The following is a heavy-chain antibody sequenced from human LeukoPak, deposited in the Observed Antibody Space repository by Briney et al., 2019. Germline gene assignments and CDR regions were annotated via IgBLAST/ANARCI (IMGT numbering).Heavy chain of an antibody. D-gene: IGHD4/OR15-4a*01. CDR2: LYYSGST. V-gene: IGHV4-61*01. Sequence: SETLSLTCTVSGYSISSSYYWTWIRQPPGKGLEWIGSLYYSGSTNYNPSLKSPVTISVDTSKNQFSLKLSSVTAADTAVYYCARRAGAYSHPYDYWGQGTLVTVSS. J-gene: IGHJ4*02. CDR3: ARRAGAYSHPYDY. CDR1: GYSISSSYY.